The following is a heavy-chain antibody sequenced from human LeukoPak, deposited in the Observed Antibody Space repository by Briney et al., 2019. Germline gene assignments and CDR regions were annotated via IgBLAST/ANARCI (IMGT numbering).Heavy chain of an antibody. V-gene: IGHV1-69*13. J-gene: IGHJ4*02. Sequence: ASVKVSCKASGYTFTSYYMHWVQQAPGQGLEWMGGIVPLFGTASYAENFQGRITLTAEDESTTTVYMELSSLTSEDTAVYFCARTFGPYYFDYWGQGTLVTVSS. CDR2: IVPLFGTA. D-gene: IGHD3/OR15-3a*01. CDR3: ARTFGPYYFDY. CDR1: GYTFTSYY.